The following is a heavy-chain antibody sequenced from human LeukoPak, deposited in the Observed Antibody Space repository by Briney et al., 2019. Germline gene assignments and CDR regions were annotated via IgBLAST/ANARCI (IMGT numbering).Heavy chain of an antibody. D-gene: IGHD2-2*01. J-gene: IGHJ4*02. CDR2: ISSSSSYI. Sequence: PGGSLRLSCAASGFTFSSYSMNWVRQAPGKGLEWVSSISSSSSYIYYADSVKGRFTISRDNAKNSLYLQMNSLRAEDTAVYYCARDQDIVVVPAAMPLDYWGQGTLVTVSS. CDR3: ARDQDIVVVPAAMPLDY. CDR1: GFTFSSYS. V-gene: IGHV3-21*01.